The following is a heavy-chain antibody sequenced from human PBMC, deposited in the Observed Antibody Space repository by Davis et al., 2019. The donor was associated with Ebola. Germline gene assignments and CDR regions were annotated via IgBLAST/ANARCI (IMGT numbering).Heavy chain of an antibody. J-gene: IGHJ2*01. Sequence: PGGSLRLSCAASGFTFTTYWMNWVRQAPGKGLVWVAGINRDGSDTAYADSVKGRFTISRDDAKNTLYLQMNSLRAEDTAVYYCTRETRQDSYFDLWGRGTLVTVSS. CDR1: GFTFTTYW. V-gene: IGHV3-74*01. CDR2: INRDGSDT. D-gene: IGHD1-14*01. CDR3: TRETRQDSYFDL.